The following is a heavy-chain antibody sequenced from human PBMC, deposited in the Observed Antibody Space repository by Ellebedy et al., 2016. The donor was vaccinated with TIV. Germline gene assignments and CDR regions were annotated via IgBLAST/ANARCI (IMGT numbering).Heavy chain of an antibody. D-gene: IGHD3-16*02. CDR2: SSGSGDST. J-gene: IGHJ3*01. V-gene: IGHV3-23*01. CDR3: SRDPEIVGPAFDV. Sequence: PGGSLRLPWAASGVPFSISVISWVRQTPGKGLEWVSLSSGSGDSTYYEDSVQGRLTISSDNSKDTQFLQMNSLRAEDTAIYFCSRDPEIVGPAFDVWGQGTMVTVSS. CDR1: GVPFSISV.